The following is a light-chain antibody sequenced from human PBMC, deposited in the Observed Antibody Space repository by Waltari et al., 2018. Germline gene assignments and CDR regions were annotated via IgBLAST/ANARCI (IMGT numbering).Light chain of an antibody. V-gene: IGKV1-27*01. CDR2: SAS. J-gene: IGKJ3*01. CDR3: LQYSTTPRT. Sequence: DIQMTQSPSSLSASVGDRVSITCRASQSISNFLNWYQQKPGKAPKLLIYSASTRESGVPDRFSGSGSGTDFTLTISSLQAEDVAVYYCLQYSTTPRTFGPGTKVEIK. CDR1: QSISNF.